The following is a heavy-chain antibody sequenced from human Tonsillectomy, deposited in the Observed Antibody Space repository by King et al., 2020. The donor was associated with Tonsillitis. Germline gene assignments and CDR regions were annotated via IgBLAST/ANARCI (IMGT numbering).Heavy chain of an antibody. D-gene: IGHD3-10*01. V-gene: IGHV5-10-1*03. J-gene: IGHJ6*02. CDR1: GYDFSSYW. Sequence: QLVQSGAEVKKPGESLRISCKVSGYDFSSYWITWVRQMPGKGLEWMGRIDPSDSYTYYSPSFQGHVTFSAEESIHTAYLQWSSLKASDTAMYYCARPSHYYGSGSSPYCLDVWGQGTTVTVS. CDR3: ARPSHYYGSGSSPYCLDV. CDR2: IDPSDSYT.